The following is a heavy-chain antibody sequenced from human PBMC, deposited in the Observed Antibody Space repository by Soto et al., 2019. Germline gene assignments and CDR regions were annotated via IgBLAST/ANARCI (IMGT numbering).Heavy chain of an antibody. CDR3: ARVVSTVRGDPPLMDV. CDR1: GGTFSSYA. V-gene: IGHV1-69*13. CDR2: IIPIFGTA. J-gene: IGHJ6*02. Sequence: GASVKVSCKASGGTFSSYAISWVRQAPGQGLEWMGGIIPIFGTANYAQKFQGRVTITADESTSTAYMELSSLRSEDTAVYYCARVVSTVRGDPPLMDVWGQGTTVTVYS. D-gene: IGHD2-2*01.